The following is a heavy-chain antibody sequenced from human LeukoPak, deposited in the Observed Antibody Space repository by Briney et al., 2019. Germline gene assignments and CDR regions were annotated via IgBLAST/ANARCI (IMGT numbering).Heavy chain of an antibody. D-gene: IGHD3-10*01. Sequence: GGSLRLSCAASGFTFTSYWMTWVRQAPGKGLEWVANIKQDGSEKDYVDSVKGRFTISRDNTKKSLFLQMNSLRAEDTAVYYCARDASTFGEGDAFDLWGQGTMVTVSS. V-gene: IGHV3-7*01. J-gene: IGHJ3*01. CDR3: ARDASTFGEGDAFDL. CDR2: IKQDGSEK. CDR1: GFTFTSYW.